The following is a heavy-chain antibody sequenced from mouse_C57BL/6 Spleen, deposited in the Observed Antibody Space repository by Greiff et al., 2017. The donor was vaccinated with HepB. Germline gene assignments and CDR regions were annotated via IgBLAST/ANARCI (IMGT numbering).Heavy chain of an antibody. CDR1: GYTFTSYW. CDR3: ARTYSNQERFAY. D-gene: IGHD2-5*01. CDR2: IDPSDSYT. J-gene: IGHJ3*01. Sequence: QVQLQQPGAELVKPGASVKLSCKASGYTFTSYWMQWVKQRPGQGLEWIGEIDPSDSYTNYNQKFKGKATLTVDTSSSTAYMQLSSLTSEDSAVYYCARTYSNQERFAYWGQGTLVTVSA. V-gene: IGHV1-50*01.